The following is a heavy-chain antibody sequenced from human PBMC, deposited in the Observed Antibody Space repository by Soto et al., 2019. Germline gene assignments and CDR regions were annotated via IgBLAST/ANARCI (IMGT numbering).Heavy chain of an antibody. CDR2: ISSNGDST. Sequence: GGSLRLSCSVSGFTFSSYGMHWVRQAPGKGLKYVSSISSNGDSTYYAASVKGRFTISRDNSKNTLYLQMSSLTTDDTAVYYCLKELGPSSHFDYWGQGTLVTVSS. D-gene: IGHD7-27*01. J-gene: IGHJ4*02. CDR3: LKELGPSSHFDY. V-gene: IGHV3-64D*08. CDR1: GFTFSSYG.